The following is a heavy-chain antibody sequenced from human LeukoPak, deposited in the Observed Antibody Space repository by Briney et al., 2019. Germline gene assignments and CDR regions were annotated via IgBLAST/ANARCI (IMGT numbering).Heavy chain of an antibody. CDR2: IIPIFGTA. CDR1: GGTFSSYA. Sequence: GASVKVSCKASGGTFSSYAISWVRQAPGQGLEWMGGIIPIFGTANYAQKFQGRVTITADKSTSTAYMELRSLRSDDTAVYYCARLDGDYGLGMDVWGKGTTVTISS. D-gene: IGHD4/OR15-4a*01. V-gene: IGHV1-69*06. J-gene: IGHJ6*03. CDR3: ARLDGDYGLGMDV.